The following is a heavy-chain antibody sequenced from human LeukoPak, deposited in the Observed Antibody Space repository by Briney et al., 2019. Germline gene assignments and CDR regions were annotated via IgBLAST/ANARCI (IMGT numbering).Heavy chain of an antibody. CDR3: TRDTVYYDSTD. D-gene: IGHD3-22*01. CDR2: IRSKTYRGTT. Sequence: GGSLRLSCTASGFTFDDYAMSWFRQAPGKGLEWVGFIRSKTYRGTTEYAASVKGRFTISRDDSKSIAYLQMDSLKTEDTAVYYCTRDTVYYDSTDWGQGTLVTVSS. V-gene: IGHV3-49*03. J-gene: IGHJ4*02. CDR1: GFTFDDYA.